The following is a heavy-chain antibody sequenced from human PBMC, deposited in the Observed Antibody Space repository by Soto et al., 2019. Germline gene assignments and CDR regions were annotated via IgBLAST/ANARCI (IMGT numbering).Heavy chain of an antibody. Sequence: QVQLVQSGAEVKKPGASVKVSCKASGYTFTSYGISWVRQAPGQGLEWMGWISAYNGNTNYAQKLQGRVTMTTDTSTITAYMELRSLRSDDTAVYYCARDRSRIPRWGGAGYWGQGTLVTVSS. CDR1: GYTFTSYG. CDR3: ARDRSRIPRWGGAGY. J-gene: IGHJ4*02. D-gene: IGHD3-16*01. V-gene: IGHV1-18*01. CDR2: ISAYNGNT.